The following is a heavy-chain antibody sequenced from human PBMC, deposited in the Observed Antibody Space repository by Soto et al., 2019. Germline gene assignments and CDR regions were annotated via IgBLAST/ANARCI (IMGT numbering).Heavy chain of an antibody. V-gene: IGHV4-39*01. CDR1: GGSISSSSYY. Sequence: QLQLQESGPGLVKPSETLSLTCTVSGGSISSSSYYWGWIRQPPGKGLEWIGGIYYIGSTYYNPSLKSRVTMSVDTPKIPSSLMLSAVSAADTAVYYSARHGPSNPRSGWYLGHFDCWGEGTLVTVSS. D-gene: IGHD6-19*01. J-gene: IGHJ4*02. CDR3: ARHGPSNPRSGWYLGHFDC. CDR2: IYYIGST.